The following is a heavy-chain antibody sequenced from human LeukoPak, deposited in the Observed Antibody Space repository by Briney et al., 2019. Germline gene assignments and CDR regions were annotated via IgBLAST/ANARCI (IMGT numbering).Heavy chain of an antibody. V-gene: IGHV4-34*01. D-gene: IGHD2-2*01. CDR3: ARHPYCSSTSCYRNKFRYYYYYMDV. CDR1: IDSFSNYH. Sequence: SETLSLTCAVYIDSFSNYHWNWIRQTPAKGMEWIGEVNESGGTNISPSLRSRVILSVDTSKNQFSLKLSSVTAADTAVYYCARHPYCSSTSCYRNKFRYYYYYMDVWGKGTTVTISS. CDR2: VNESGGT. J-gene: IGHJ6*03.